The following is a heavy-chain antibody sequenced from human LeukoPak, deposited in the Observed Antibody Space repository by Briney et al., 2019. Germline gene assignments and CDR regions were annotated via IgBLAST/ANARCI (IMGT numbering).Heavy chain of an antibody. J-gene: IGHJ4*02. CDR2: IYYSGSP. D-gene: IGHD3-22*01. CDR3: ARPSDSSGYVFDY. Sequence: SETLSLTCTVSGGSLSSSSYYWGWIRQPPGKGLEWIGSIYYSGSPYYNPSLKSRVTISVDTSKKQFSLKLSSVTAADTAVYYCARPSDSSGYVFDYWGQGTLVTVSS. CDR1: GGSLSSSSYY. V-gene: IGHV4-39*01.